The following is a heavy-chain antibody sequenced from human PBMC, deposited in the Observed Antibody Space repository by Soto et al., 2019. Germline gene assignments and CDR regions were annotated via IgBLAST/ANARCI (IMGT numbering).Heavy chain of an antibody. Sequence: QDQLLQSGAEVKKPGASVTVSCKASGYSFTNYGITWVRQAPGQGLEWMGWSSAFNGNTHYAQQLQGRVTMTTDASTRTAYMQLRSLRSDDTAVYYCARDRGVAPPVAGNTHYYYYMDVWGKGTTVTVSS. CDR3: ARDRGVAPPVAGNTHYYYYMDV. J-gene: IGHJ6*03. CDR2: SSAFNGNT. V-gene: IGHV1-18*01. CDR1: GYSFTNYG. D-gene: IGHD6-19*01.